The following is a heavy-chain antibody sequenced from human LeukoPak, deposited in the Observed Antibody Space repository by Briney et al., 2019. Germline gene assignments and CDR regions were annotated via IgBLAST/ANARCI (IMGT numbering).Heavy chain of an antibody. CDR1: GFTFSSYS. CDR2: ISSSSSYI. J-gene: IGHJ4*02. V-gene: IGHV3-21*01. CDR3: ARLIEYYFDY. Sequence: GGSLRLSCAAYGFTFSSYSMNWVRQAPGKGLEWVSSISSSSSYIYYADSVKGRFTSSRDNAKYPLYLQMNSPRADDTAVYYCARLIEYYFDYWGQGTLVTVSS. D-gene: IGHD3-16*01.